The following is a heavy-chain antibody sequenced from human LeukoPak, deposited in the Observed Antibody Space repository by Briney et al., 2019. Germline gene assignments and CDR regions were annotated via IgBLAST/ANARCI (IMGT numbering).Heavy chain of an antibody. D-gene: IGHD3-22*01. J-gene: IGHJ4*02. CDR3: AKPTYETYYYDSSGSF. CDR1: GFTFSSYG. Sequence: PGGSLRLSCAASGFTFSSYGMSWVRQAPGKGLEWVSAISGSGGSTYYADSVKGRFTISRDNSKNTLYLQMNSLRAEDTAVYYCAKPTYETYYYDSSGSFWGQGTLVTVSS. V-gene: IGHV3-23*01. CDR2: ISGSGGST.